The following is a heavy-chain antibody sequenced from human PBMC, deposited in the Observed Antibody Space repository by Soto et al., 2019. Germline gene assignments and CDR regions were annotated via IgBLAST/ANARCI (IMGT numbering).Heavy chain of an antibody. CDR3: VDPYFFDY. D-gene: IGHD2-2*03. Sequence: GGSLRLSCAASGFTFSSNWMHWVRQAPGKGLVWVSRINSDGSGTSYADSVEGRFTISRDNAKNTLYLQMNSLRAEDTALYYCVDPYFFDYWGQGTLVTVSS. CDR2: INSDGSGT. CDR1: GFTFSSNW. J-gene: IGHJ4*02. V-gene: IGHV3-74*01.